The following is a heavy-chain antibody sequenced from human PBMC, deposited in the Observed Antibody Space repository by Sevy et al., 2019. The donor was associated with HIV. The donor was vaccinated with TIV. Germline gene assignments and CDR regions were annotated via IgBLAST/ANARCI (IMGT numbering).Heavy chain of an antibody. CDR2: FDREDGET. J-gene: IGHJ5*01. CDR1: GYTLTELS. Sequence: ASVKVSCKVSGYTLTELSMHWVRQAPGKGLEWMGGFDREDGETVYAQKFQGRVTVTEDTSTDTAYMELSSLRSEDTALYCCATNSRYFSGSTFYSAAGLFDSWGQGTLVTVSS. D-gene: IGHD2-15*01. CDR3: ATNSRYFSGSTFYSAAGLFDS. V-gene: IGHV1-24*01.